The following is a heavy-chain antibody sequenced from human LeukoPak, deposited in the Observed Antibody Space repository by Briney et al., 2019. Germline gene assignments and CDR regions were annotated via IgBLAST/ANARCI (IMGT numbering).Heavy chain of an antibody. D-gene: IGHD4/OR15-4a*01. Sequence: PGGSLRLSCAASGFTFRTYWMSWVRQAPGKGLVWVSRINSDGSSTSYADSVKGRFTISRDNAKNTLYLQMNSLRAEDTAVYYCARVSYGGPVDYWGQGTLVTVSS. CDR2: INSDGSST. V-gene: IGHV3-74*01. CDR3: ARVSYGGPVDY. CDR1: GFTFRTYW. J-gene: IGHJ4*02.